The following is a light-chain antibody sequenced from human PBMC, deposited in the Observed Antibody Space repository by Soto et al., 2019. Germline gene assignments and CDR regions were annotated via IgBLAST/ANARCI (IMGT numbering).Light chain of an antibody. CDR2: DAS. J-gene: IGKJ3*01. CDR1: QDITNS. CDR3: QQYYDLPHT. Sequence: QITNSPVALSASVGDRVTISCQASQDITNSLNWYQQRPGKAPKLLIFDASNFETGVPSRFSGSGSGTHFTLTITSLQPEDIATYYCQQYYDLPHTFGPGTKVDIK. V-gene: IGKV1-33*01.